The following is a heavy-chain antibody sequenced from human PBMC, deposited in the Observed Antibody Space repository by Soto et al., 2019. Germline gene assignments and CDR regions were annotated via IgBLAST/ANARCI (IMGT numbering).Heavy chain of an antibody. CDR2: IYYSGST. J-gene: IGHJ6*02. Sequence: SETLALTCTVSGGSISIYYWSWIRQPPGKGLEWIGYIYYSGSTNYNPSLKSRVTISVDTSKNQFSLKLSSVTAADTAVYYCARRQMATIFGMDVWGQGTTVTVSS. CDR1: GGSISIYY. D-gene: IGHD5-12*01. CDR3: ARRQMATIFGMDV. V-gene: IGHV4-59*01.